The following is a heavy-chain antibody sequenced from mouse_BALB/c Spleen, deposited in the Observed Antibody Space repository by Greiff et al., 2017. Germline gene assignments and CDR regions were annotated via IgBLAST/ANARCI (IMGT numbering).Heavy chain of an antibody. CDR3: ARITTVVSSSAY. J-gene: IGHJ3*01. CDR2: ISSGGSYT. D-gene: IGHD1-1*01. CDR1: GFTFSSYA. V-gene: IGHV5-9-4*01. Sequence: EVKVVESGGGLVKPGGSLKLSCAASGFTFSSYAMSWVRQSPEKRLEWVAEISSGGSYTYYPDTVTGRFTISRDNAKNTLYLEMSSLRSEDTAMYYCARITTVVSSSAYWGQGTLVTVSA.